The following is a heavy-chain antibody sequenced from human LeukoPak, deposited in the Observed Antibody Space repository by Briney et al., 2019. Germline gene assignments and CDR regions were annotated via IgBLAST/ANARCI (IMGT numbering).Heavy chain of an antibody. J-gene: IGHJ4*02. D-gene: IGHD4-17*01. CDR3: ARDRDYGDYDDDY. V-gene: IGHV3-23*01. Sequence: GGSLRLSCVGSGFTFSSYTMTWVRQAPGKGLEWVSAIGGRGGSTYYADSVKGRFTISRDNSKNTLYLQMNSLRAEDTAVYYCARDRDYGDYDDDYWGQGTLVTVSS. CDR2: IGGRGGST. CDR1: GFTFSSYT.